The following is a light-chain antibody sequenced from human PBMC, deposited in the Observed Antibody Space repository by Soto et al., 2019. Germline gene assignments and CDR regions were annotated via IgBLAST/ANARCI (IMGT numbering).Light chain of an antibody. CDR1: QSVGGS. CDR2: AAS. V-gene: IGKV3-11*01. J-gene: IGKJ1*01. Sequence: EIVLTQSPATLSLSPGERATLSCRASQSVGGSLAWYQQKLGQAPRLLIYAASDRATGIPGRFSGSGSGTDFTLIISSLEPEDFAFYYCQQGNTWPWTFGQGTKVDIK. CDR3: QQGNTWPWT.